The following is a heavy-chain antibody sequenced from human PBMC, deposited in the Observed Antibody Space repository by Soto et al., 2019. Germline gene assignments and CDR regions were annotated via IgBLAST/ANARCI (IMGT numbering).Heavy chain of an antibody. CDR3: AKDLRPGLVVPTKSGFDP. V-gene: IGHV3-23*01. J-gene: IGHJ5*02. CDR2: TSIGGNT. D-gene: IGHD3-10*01. Sequence: GGSLRLSCEASGFPFNIYAMTWFRQLQGMGLEWVSTTSIGGNTDFAESVRGRFSVSRDNSKNTLYLQMTNLRAEDAAIYFCAKDLRPGLVVPTKSGFDPWGQGTRVTVSS. CDR1: GFPFNIYA.